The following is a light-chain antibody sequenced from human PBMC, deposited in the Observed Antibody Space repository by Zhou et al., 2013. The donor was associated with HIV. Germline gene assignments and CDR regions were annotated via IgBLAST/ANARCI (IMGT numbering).Light chain of an antibody. CDR3: LQHKNYPWT. CDR2: GAS. CDR1: QGISTY. V-gene: IGKV1-17*03. Sequence: DVQMTQSPSAMSASVGDRVTISCRASQGISTYLVWFQQKPGKVPERLIYGASRLQSGVPSRFSGSGSGTEFTLTINSLQPEDFATYYCLQHKNYPWTFGQGTKVEIK. J-gene: IGKJ1*01.